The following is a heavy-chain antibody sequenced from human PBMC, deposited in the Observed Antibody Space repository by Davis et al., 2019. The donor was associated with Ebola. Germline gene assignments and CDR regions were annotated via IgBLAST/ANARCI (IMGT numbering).Heavy chain of an antibody. CDR3: AKDRVPAADAFDI. CDR1: GFTFSNYD. CDR2: FSASEGHT. Sequence: PGGSLRLSCAASGFTFSNYDMSWVRHVPGKGLEWVSTFSASEGHTHYSDSVRGRFTISRDNSKNTLYLQMNSLRAEDTAVYYCAKDRVPAADAFDIWGQGTMVTVSS. J-gene: IGHJ3*02. V-gene: IGHV3-23*01. D-gene: IGHD2-2*01.